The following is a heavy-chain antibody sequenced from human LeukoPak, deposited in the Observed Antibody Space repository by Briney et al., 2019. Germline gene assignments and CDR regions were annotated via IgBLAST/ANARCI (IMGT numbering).Heavy chain of an antibody. CDR2: IYPGHSDT. J-gene: IGHJ3*02. Sequence: GESLKIPCKGSGYSFTSYWIGWVRQMPGKGLEWMGHIYPGHSDTRYSLSFQGHVPISPDKSISTAYLQWSRLKASDTAMYYCARRERFNWGSRAFDIWGQGTMVTVSS. V-gene: IGHV5-51*01. D-gene: IGHD7-27*01. CDR3: ARRERFNWGSRAFDI. CDR1: GYSFTSYW.